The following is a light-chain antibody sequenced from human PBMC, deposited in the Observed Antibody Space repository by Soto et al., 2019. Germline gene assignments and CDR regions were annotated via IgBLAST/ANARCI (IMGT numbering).Light chain of an antibody. CDR1: QSVATSQ. V-gene: IGKV3-20*01. Sequence: EIVLTQSPGTLSLSPGERATLFCRARQSVATSQLAWYQQKPGQAPRLLIGASSRATGVPDRFIASGSGTDFTLTISRLEPEDVAFYYCQQFASSPRTFGRGTTVEIQ. J-gene: IGKJ1*01. CDR3: QQFASSPRT. CDR2: GAS.